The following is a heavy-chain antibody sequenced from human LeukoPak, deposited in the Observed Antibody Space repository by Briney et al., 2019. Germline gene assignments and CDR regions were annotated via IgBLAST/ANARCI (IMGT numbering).Heavy chain of an antibody. D-gene: IGHD5-18*01. J-gene: IGHJ4*02. CDR2: ISCDGSNK. CDR3: ARVDTAMVFDY. CDR1: GFTFSSYA. Sequence: GGSLRLSCAASGFTFSSYAMHWVRQAPGKGLEWVAVISCDGSNKYYADSVKGRFTISRDNSKNTLYLQMNSLRAEDTAVYYCARVDTAMVFDYWGQGTLVTVSS. V-gene: IGHV3-30-3*01.